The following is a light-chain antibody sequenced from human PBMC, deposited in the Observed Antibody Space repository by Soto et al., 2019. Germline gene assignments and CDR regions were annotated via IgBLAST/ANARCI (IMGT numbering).Light chain of an antibody. CDR1: QSVLSNSNNKNY. CDR2: WAS. J-gene: IGKJ2*03. Sequence: DIVMTQSPDSLAVSLGERATINCKSSQSVLSNSNNKNYLAWYQQRPGQPPKLLFYWASTRESGVPDRFSGSGSGTDFTLTISSLQAEDVAVYYCQQYYRARSFGQGTKLEI. CDR3: QQYYRARS. V-gene: IGKV4-1*01.